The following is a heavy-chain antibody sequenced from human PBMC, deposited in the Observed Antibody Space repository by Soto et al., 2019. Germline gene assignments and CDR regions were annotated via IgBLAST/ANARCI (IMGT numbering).Heavy chain of an antibody. D-gene: IGHD5-18*01. Sequence: QVQLVQSGAEVKKPGSSVKVSCKASGGTFSSYAISWVRQAPGQGLEWMGGFIPISGTANYAQKFQARVTIPADESTSTAYMELSSLRSEDTAVYYCGRGKDGYSHGYSDYYYYGMDVWGQGTTVTVSS. CDR1: GGTFSSYA. CDR3: GRGKDGYSHGYSDYYYYGMDV. CDR2: FIPISGTA. J-gene: IGHJ6*02. V-gene: IGHV1-69*12.